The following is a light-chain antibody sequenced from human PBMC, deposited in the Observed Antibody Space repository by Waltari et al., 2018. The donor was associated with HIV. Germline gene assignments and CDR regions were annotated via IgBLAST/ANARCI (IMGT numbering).Light chain of an antibody. CDR3: QHYNNWPPWT. V-gene: IGKV3-15*01. CDR2: GAT. Sequence: EIIMTQSPPTLSASPGDTVILSCRASETVNSNLAWYKQNPGQAPRLLIYGATTRATGVPVRFTGSGSETEFILTISSLQAEDFAVYYCQHYNNWPPWTFGPGTTVEVK. CDR1: ETVNSN. J-gene: IGKJ1*01.